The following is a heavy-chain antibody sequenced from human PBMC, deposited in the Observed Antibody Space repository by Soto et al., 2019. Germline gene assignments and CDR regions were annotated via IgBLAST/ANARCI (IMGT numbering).Heavy chain of an antibody. CDR1: GFTCSSYS. J-gene: IGHJ4*02. CDR3: VKTGGKYQLLSYFDY. CDR2: ISSSSSYI. D-gene: IGHD2-2*01. V-gene: IGHV3-21*01. Sequence: GGALRLSGAASGFTCSSYSMNWVPQAPGKGLEWVSSISSSSSYIYYADSVKGRFTISRDNAKNSLYLQMNSLRAEDTAVYYCVKTGGKYQLLSYFDYWGQRTLVTVSS.